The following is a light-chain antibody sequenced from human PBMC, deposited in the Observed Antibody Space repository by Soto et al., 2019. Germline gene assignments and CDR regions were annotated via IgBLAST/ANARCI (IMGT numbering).Light chain of an antibody. J-gene: IGLJ3*02. CDR1: SSDVGSYNL. Sequence: HSALTQPASVSGSPGQAITISCTGTSSDVGSYNLVSWYQQHPGKAPKLMIYAVSKRPSGVSNRFSGSKSGNTASLTISGLQAEDEADYYCCSYAGSSTFVVFGGGTKLTVL. CDR2: AVS. CDR3: CSYAGSSTFVV. V-gene: IGLV2-23*02.